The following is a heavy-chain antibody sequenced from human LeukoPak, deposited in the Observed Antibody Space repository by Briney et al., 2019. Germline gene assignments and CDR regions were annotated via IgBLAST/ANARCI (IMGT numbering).Heavy chain of an antibody. CDR3: ASLPVVVTAPFDY. Sequence: SETLSLTCIVSGGSISGTNSYWAWIRQPAGKGLEWIGSIYFSGSTFYKSSLESRLNMSVDMSKNQFSLKVRSVTAADTAVYYCASLPVVVTAPFDYWGQGTLVTVSS. J-gene: IGHJ4*02. CDR1: GGSISGTNSY. V-gene: IGHV4-39*01. CDR2: IYFSGST. D-gene: IGHD2-21*02.